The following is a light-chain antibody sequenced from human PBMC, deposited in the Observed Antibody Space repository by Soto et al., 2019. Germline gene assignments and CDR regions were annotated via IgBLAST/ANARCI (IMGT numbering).Light chain of an antibody. Sequence: QSALTQVASVSASPGQSITISCTGTSSDVGGHNYVSWYQQHPGNAPKLMIYNVDYRPSGVSNRFSGSKSGNTASLTISGLKADDEAYYYCSSYADSSTVVFGGGTKVTVL. J-gene: IGLJ2*01. V-gene: IGLV2-14*03. CDR1: SSDVGGHNY. CDR2: NVD. CDR3: SSYADSSTVV.